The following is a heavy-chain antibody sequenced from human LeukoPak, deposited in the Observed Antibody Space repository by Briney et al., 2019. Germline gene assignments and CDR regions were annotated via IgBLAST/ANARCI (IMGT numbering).Heavy chain of an antibody. D-gene: IGHD3-10*01. V-gene: IGHV3-43*01. CDR3: TRDTDYGSATNYFDS. CDR2: ISWEGDTT. CDR1: GFTFDDYA. J-gene: IGHJ4*02. Sequence: GGSLRLSCAASGFTFDDYAMHWVRQAPGKGLEWVALISWEGDTTYFADSVRGRFTISRDNSKSSMYLQMNSLRTEDTAFYYCTRDTDYGSATNYFDSWGQGTLVSVSS.